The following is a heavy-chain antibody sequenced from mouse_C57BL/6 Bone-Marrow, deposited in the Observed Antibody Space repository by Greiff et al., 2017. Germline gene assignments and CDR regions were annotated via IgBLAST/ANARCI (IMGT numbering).Heavy chain of an antibody. CDR1: GFTFTSYW. D-gene: IGHD4-1*01. V-gene: IGHV1-61*01. CDR2: IYPSDSET. CDR3: ARSPGTSY. Sequence: VQLQQPGAELVRPGSSVKLSCKASGFTFTSYWMDWVKQRPGQGLEWIGNIYPSDSETNYNQKFKDKATLAVDKSSSTAYMQLSSLTSEDSAVYYSARSPGTSYWGQGTILTVSS. J-gene: IGHJ2*01.